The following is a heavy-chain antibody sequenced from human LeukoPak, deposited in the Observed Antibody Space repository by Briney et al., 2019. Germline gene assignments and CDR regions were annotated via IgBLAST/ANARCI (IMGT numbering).Heavy chain of an antibody. CDR2: ISSSSSYI. V-gene: IGHV3-21*04. CDR1: GFTFSSYS. CDR3: ARGDGYNFFDY. Sequence: GGSLRLSCAASGFTFSSYSMNWVRQAPGRGLEWVSSISSSSSYIYYGDSVKGRFTISRDNSENTLYLQMKSLRAEDTAVYYCARGDGYNFFDYWGQGTLVTVSS. D-gene: IGHD5-24*01. J-gene: IGHJ4*02.